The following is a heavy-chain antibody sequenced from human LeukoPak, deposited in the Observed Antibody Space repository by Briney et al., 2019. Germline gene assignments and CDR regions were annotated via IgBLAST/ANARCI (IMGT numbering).Heavy chain of an antibody. J-gene: IGHJ4*02. CDR2: IYYSGST. CDR1: GGSISSNY. CDR3: GRGYGPNSSGWDS. D-gene: IGHD6-19*01. Sequence: SETLSLTCTVSGGSISSNYWSWIRQPPGKGLEWFGYIYYSGSTNYNPSIKSRGTISVDTSKNKFSLKLTSVTAADTAVYYCGRGYGPNSSGWDSWGQGTLVTVSS. V-gene: IGHV4-59*01.